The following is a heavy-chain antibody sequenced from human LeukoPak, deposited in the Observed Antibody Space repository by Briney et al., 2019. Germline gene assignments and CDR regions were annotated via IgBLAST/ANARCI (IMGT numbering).Heavy chain of an antibody. V-gene: IGHV3-30*18. CDR1: GFTFSSYG. Sequence: GGALRLSCAASGFTFSSYGMHWVRQAPGKGLEWVAVISYDGSNKYYADSVKGRFTISRDNSKNTLYLQMNSLRVEGTAVYYCAKRWSGYLGDYWGQGTLVTVSS. CDR3: AKRWSGYLGDY. D-gene: IGHD3-3*01. CDR2: ISYDGSNK. J-gene: IGHJ4*02.